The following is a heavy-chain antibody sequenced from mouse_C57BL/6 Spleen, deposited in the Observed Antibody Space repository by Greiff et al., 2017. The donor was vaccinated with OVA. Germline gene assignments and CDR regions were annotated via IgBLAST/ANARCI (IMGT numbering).Heavy chain of an antibody. J-gene: IGHJ2*01. Sequence: EVHLVESGPGLVKPSQSLSLTCSVTGYSITSGYYWNWIRQFPGNKLEWMGYISYDGSNNYNPSLKNRISITRDTSKNQFFLKLNSVTTEDTATYYCARRDYVFDYWGQGTTLTVSS. CDR2: ISYDGSN. D-gene: IGHD2-4*01. CDR3: ARRDYVFDY. CDR1: GYSITSGYY. V-gene: IGHV3-6*01.